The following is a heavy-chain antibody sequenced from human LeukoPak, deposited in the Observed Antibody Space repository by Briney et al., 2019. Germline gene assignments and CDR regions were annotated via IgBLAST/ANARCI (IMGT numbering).Heavy chain of an antibody. CDR2: INPNSGGT. CDR3: GRVHYGSGSGQYYFDY. Sequence: ASVKVSCKASGYTFTGYYMHWVRQAPGQGLEWMGWINPNSGGTNYAQKFQGRVTMTRDTSISTAYMELSRLRSDDTAVYYCGRVHYGSGSGQYYFDYWGQGTLVTVSS. V-gene: IGHV1-2*02. J-gene: IGHJ4*02. CDR1: GYTFTGYY. D-gene: IGHD3-10*01.